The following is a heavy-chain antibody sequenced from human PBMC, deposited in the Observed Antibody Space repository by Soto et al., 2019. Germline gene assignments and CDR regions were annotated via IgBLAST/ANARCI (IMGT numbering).Heavy chain of an antibody. CDR2: VYYTGTI. CDR3: ARYGSGYSTGYIS. V-gene: IGHV4-34*01. D-gene: IGHD5-12*01. CDR1: GGSFSGYY. Sequence: PSETLSVTCAVYGGSFSGYYWSWIRQPPGKGLEWIGGVYYTGTIFYNPSLNSRVSISIDASQNQFSLRLSSVTAADTAVYYCARYGSGYSTGYISWGQGSLVTVSS. J-gene: IGHJ4*02.